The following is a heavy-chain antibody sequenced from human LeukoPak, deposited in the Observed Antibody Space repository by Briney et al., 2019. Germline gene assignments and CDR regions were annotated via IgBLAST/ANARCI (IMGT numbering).Heavy chain of an antibody. CDR2: ISYDGSNK. V-gene: IGHV3-30*04. J-gene: IGHJ4*02. D-gene: IGHD5-24*01. CDR1: GFTFSSYA. Sequence: GGSLRLSCAASGFTFSSYAMHWVRQAPGKGLECVAVISYDGSNKYYADSVKGRFTISRDNSKNTLYLQMNSLRAEDTAVYYCARDKVEIDYWGQGTLVTVSS. CDR3: ARDKVEIDY.